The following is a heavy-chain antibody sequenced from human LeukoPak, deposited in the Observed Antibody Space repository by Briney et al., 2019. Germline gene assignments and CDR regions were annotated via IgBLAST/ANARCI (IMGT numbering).Heavy chain of an antibody. V-gene: IGHV4-39*07. Sequence: SETLSLTCTVSGGSISSYYWSWIRQPPGKGLEWIGSIYYSGSTYYNPSLKSRVTISVDTSKNQFSLKLSSVTAAVTAVYYCATRRYSYIDYWGQGTLVTVSS. CDR3: ATRRYSYIDY. J-gene: IGHJ4*02. D-gene: IGHD5-18*01. CDR2: IYYSGST. CDR1: GGSISSYY.